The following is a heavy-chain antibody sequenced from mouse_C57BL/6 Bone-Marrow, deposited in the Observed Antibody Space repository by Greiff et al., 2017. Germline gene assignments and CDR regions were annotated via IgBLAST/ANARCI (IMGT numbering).Heavy chain of an antibody. D-gene: IGHD1-1*01. J-gene: IGHJ3*01. CDR2: ISDGGSYT. V-gene: IGHV5-4*01. Sequence: EVHLVESGGGLVKPGGSLKLSCAASGFTFSSYAMSWVRQTPEKRLEWVATISDGGSYTYYPDNVKGRFTISRVNAKNNLYLQMSHLKSEDTAMYYCARHYYGRAWFAYWGQGTLVTVSA. CDR3: ARHYYGRAWFAY. CDR1: GFTFSSYA.